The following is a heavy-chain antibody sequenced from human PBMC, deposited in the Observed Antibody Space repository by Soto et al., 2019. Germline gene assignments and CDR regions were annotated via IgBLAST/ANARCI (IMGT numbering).Heavy chain of an antibody. D-gene: IGHD2-21*02. CDR2: VDGSGFTS. V-gene: IGHV3-23*01. J-gene: IGHJ3*01. Sequence: EVQLLESGGGLVQPGGSLRLSCAASGLTFNIYAMTWVRQAPGRGLEWVSGVDGSGFTSYHADSVKGRFTISRDNSKNTLYLQMNSLRAEDTAVYYCAKALGLYCGGDCFDAFDVWGQGAMVSVSS. CDR3: AKALGLYCGGDCFDAFDV. CDR1: GLTFNIYA.